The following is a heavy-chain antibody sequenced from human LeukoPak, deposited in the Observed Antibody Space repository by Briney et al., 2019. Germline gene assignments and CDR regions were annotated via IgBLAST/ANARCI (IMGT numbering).Heavy chain of an antibody. CDR1: GFTFSSYA. CDR3: ARARWYFDY. V-gene: IGHV3-30-3*01. J-gene: IGHJ4*02. Sequence: GGSLRLSCAASGFTFSSYAMHWVRQAPGKGLEWVAVISYDGSNKYYADSVKGRFTISRDNSKNTLYLQMNSLRAEDTAVYYCARARWYFDYWGQGTLVTVSS. CDR2: ISYDGSNK. D-gene: IGHD4-23*01.